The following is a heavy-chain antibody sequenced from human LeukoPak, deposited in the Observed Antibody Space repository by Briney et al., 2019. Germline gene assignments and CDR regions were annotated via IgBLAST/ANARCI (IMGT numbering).Heavy chain of an antibody. CDR2: IYYSGST. D-gene: IGHD5-18*01. Sequence: SPSETLSLTCTVSGGSISSYYWSWIRQPPGKGLEWIGYIYYSGSTNYNPSLKSRVTISVDTSKNQFSLKLSSVTAADTAVYYCARDSSGYSYDHFDYWGQGTLVTVSS. CDR3: ARDSSGYSYDHFDY. V-gene: IGHV4-59*01. J-gene: IGHJ4*02. CDR1: GGSISSYY.